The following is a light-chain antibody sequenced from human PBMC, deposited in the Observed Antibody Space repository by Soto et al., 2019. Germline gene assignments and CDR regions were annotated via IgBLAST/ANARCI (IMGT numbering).Light chain of an antibody. CDR1: QDISNL. CDR2: DVS. CDR3: QQYDKQPVT. J-gene: IGKJ4*01. V-gene: IGKV1-33*01. Sequence: DIQMTQSPSSLSASVGDRVTITCQASQDISNLLNWYHQTPGKAPRLLIYDVSSLQPGVASRFSGSGSGSDFSLTLNSLQPEDIGTFYCQQYDKQPVTFGGGTKVEIK.